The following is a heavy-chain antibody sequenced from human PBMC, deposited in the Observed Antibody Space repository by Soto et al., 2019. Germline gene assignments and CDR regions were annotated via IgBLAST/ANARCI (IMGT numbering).Heavy chain of an antibody. Sequence: GGSLRLSCAASGFTFSNAWMSWVRQAPGKGLEWVGRIKSKTDGGTTDYAAPVKGRFTISRDNSKNTLYLQMNSLRAEDTAVYYCAKTALPRAVAGENDAFDIWGQGTMVTVSS. CDR3: AKTALPRAVAGENDAFDI. J-gene: IGHJ3*02. V-gene: IGHV3-15*01. CDR1: GFTFSNAW. CDR2: IKSKTDGGTT. D-gene: IGHD6-19*01.